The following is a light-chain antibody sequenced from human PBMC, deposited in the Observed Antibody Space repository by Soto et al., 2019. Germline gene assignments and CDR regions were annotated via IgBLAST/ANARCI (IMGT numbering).Light chain of an antibody. V-gene: IGKV3-20*01. CDR2: GAS. J-gene: IGKJ1*01. Sequence: EIVLTQSPGTLSLSPGERATLSCRASESDSSSYLAWYQQKPSQAPRLLIFGASSRATGTPDRFSGSGSGTDFTHTISRLEPEDFAVYYCQQYGSSPPWTFGQGTEVEIK. CDR3: QQYGSSPPWT. CDR1: ESDSSSY.